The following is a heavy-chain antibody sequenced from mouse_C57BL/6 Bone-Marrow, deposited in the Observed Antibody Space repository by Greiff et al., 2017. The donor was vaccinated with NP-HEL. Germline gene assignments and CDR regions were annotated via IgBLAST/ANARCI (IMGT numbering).Heavy chain of an antibody. J-gene: IGHJ1*03. CDR2: ISDGGSYT. D-gene: IGHD1-1*01. V-gene: IGHV5-4*01. CDR3: ARDGGYYGSSWYFDV. Sequence: EVKLVESGGGLVKPGGSLKLSCAASGFTFSSYAMSWVRQTPEKRLEWVATISDGGSYTYYPDNVKGRFTISRDNAKNNLYLQISHLKSEDTAMYYCARDGGYYGSSWYFDVWGTGTTVTVSS. CDR1: GFTFSSYA.